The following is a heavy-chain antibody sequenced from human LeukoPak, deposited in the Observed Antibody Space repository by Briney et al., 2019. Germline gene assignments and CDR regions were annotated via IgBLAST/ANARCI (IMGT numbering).Heavy chain of an antibody. CDR1: GASITNFY. D-gene: IGHD4/OR15-4a*01. CDR3: ASLKVSVVLGAISYYMDV. CDR2: IYPSGTT. V-gene: IGHV4-4*09. J-gene: IGHJ6*03. Sequence: SGTLSLTCTVSGASITNFYWSWVRRPPGKGLEWIGYIYPSGTTNYNPSLQSRVTMSLDTSKNHLSLRLSSVTAADTAVYFCASLKVSVVLGAISYYMDVWGKGTTVTVSS.